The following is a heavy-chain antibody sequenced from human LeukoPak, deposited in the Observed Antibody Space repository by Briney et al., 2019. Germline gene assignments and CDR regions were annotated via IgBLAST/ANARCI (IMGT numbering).Heavy chain of an antibody. CDR1: GFTFGSYA. D-gene: IGHD2-2*01. V-gene: IGHV3-7*01. CDR2: IKQDGSAK. CDR3: ARWRGSTSERSDY. Sequence: GGSLRLSCAASGFTFGSYAMTWVRQAPGKGLEWVANIKQDGSAKYYVDSVKGRFTISRDNAKNSLYLQMDSLRVEDTATYYCARWRGSTSERSDYWGQGTLVTVSS. J-gene: IGHJ4*02.